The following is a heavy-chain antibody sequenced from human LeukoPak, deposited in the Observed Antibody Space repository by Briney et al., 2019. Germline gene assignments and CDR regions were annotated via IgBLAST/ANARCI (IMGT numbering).Heavy chain of an antibody. CDR1: GFTFSHYY. CDR2: ISSSCSNI. Sequence: GGSLRLSCAASGFTFSHYYMIWIRQAPGKGLEWFLYISSSCSNIYYEDSVKGRFTISRDNAKNSLYLQMNRLRAEDTAVYYCAELGITMIGGVWGKGTTVTISS. J-gene: IGHJ6*04. V-gene: IGHV3-11*04. CDR3: AELGITMIGGV. D-gene: IGHD3-10*02.